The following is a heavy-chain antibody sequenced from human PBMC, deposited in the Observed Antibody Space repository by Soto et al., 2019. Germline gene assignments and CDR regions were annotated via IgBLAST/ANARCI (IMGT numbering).Heavy chain of an antibody. CDR2: ISGSGGST. Sequence: GGSLRLSCAASGFTFSSYAMSWVRQAPGKGLEWVSAISGSGGSTYYANSVKGRFTISRDNSKNTLYLEMNGLRAEETSVYYFSKSVGYCSSTSCYTHYYYYMDVWGKGTTVTVSS. J-gene: IGHJ6*03. CDR3: SKSVGYCSSTSCYTHYYYYMDV. V-gene: IGHV3-23*01. CDR1: GFTFSSYA. D-gene: IGHD2-2*02.